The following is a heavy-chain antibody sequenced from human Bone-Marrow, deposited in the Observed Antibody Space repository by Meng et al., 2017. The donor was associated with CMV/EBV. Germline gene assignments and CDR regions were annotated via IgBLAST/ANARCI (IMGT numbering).Heavy chain of an antibody. Sequence: GEYLKISCAASGFTFSDYYMSWIRQAPGKGLEWVSYISSSGSTIYYADSVKGRFTISRDNAKNSLYLQMNSLRAEDTAVYYCARGQELGYCTNGVCYIDYWGQGTLVTVSS. CDR2: ISSSGSTI. V-gene: IGHV3-11*01. D-gene: IGHD2-8*01. CDR1: GFTFSDYY. CDR3: ARGQELGYCTNGVCYIDY. J-gene: IGHJ4*02.